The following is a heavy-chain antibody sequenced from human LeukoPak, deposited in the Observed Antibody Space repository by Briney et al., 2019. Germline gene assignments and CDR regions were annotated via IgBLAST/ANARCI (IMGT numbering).Heavy chain of an antibody. D-gene: IGHD3-16*01. V-gene: IGHV3-7*01. Sequence: GGSLRLSCTASGFTFSNYWMNWVRQAPGKGLEWVANIKQDGSEKDYVDSVKGRFTISRDNAKNSLYLQMNSLRAEDTAVYYCARDSDVPFDYWGQGTLVTVSS. CDR1: GFTFSNYW. CDR2: IKQDGSEK. CDR3: ARDSDVPFDY. J-gene: IGHJ4*02.